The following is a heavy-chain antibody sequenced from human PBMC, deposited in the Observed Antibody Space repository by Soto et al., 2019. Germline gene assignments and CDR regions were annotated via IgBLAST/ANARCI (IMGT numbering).Heavy chain of an antibody. J-gene: IGHJ6*02. CDR3: AKAGYYDSSGYPIQYGMDV. D-gene: IGHD3-22*01. V-gene: IGHV3-23*01. CDR2: ISGSGGST. CDR1: GFTFSSYA. Sequence: PGGSLRLSCAASGFTFSSYAMSWVRQAPGKGLEWVSAISGSGGSTYYADSVKGRFTISRDNSKNTLYLQMNSLRAEDTAVYYCAKAGYYDSSGYPIQYGMDVWGQGTTVTVSS.